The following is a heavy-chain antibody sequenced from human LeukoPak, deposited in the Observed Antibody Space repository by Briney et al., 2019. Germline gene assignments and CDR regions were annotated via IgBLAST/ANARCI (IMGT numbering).Heavy chain of an antibody. CDR3: ARQQPCGGDCYWPDY. CDR2: IYPGDSDT. V-gene: IGHV5-51*01. Sequence: GESLKISRKGSGYSFTSYWLGWVRQTPGKGLEWMGIIYPGDSDTRYSPSFQGQVTISADKSISTAYLQWSSLKASDTAMYYCARQQPCGGDCYWPDYWGQGTLVTVSS. CDR1: GYSFTSYW. D-gene: IGHD2-21*02. J-gene: IGHJ4*02.